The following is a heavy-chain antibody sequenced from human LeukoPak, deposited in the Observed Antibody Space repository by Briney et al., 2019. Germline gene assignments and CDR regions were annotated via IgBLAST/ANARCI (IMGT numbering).Heavy chain of an antibody. Sequence: KPSETLSLTCTVSGGSIRSYYWSWIRQPAGKGLEWIGRIYTSGSTNYNPSLKSRVTMSVDTSKNQFSLKLSSVTAADTAVYYCARDWGYGDYVGYYYYYMDVWGKGTTVTISS. J-gene: IGHJ6*03. D-gene: IGHD4-17*01. CDR2: IYTSGST. V-gene: IGHV4-4*07. CDR1: GGSIRSYY. CDR3: ARDWGYGDYVGYYYYYMDV.